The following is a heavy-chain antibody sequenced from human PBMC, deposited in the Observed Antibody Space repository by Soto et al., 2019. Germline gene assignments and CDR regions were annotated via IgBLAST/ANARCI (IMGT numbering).Heavy chain of an antibody. J-gene: IGHJ5*02. Sequence: PSETLSLTCTVSGGSITSSSYYWGWIRQPPGKGLEWIGSIYYSGSTYYNPSLKSRLTISVDTSKNQFSLKLSSVTAADTAVYYCATQEVGGSYVYTFAPWGQGTLVTVSS. CDR1: GGSITSSSYY. CDR3: ATQEVGGSYVYTFAP. CDR2: IYYSGST. D-gene: IGHD1-26*01. V-gene: IGHV4-39*01.